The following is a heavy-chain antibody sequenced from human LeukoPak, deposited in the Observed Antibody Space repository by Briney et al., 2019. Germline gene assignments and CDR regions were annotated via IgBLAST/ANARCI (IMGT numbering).Heavy chain of an antibody. CDR1: GFTFSSYW. Sequence: PGGSLRLSCAASGFTFSSYWMHWVRHAPGRGLVGVSRINTDGSSTNYADSVKGRFTISRDNAKNTLFLQMNSLRAEDTAVYYCARPYYYDSSLDYWGQGTLVTVSS. V-gene: IGHV3-74*01. D-gene: IGHD3-22*01. CDR3: ARPYYYDSSLDY. CDR2: INTDGSST. J-gene: IGHJ4*02.